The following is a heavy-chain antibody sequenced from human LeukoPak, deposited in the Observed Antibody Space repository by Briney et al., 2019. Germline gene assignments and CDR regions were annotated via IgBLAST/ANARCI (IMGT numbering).Heavy chain of an antibody. V-gene: IGHV3-9*01. Sequence: GRSLRLSCAASGFIFNDYAMHWVRQAPGKGLEWVSGISRDSGTIVYADSVTGRFTISRDNSKNMLYLQMNSLRAEDTAVYYCAKDGLGRATIREFDHWGQGTLVTVSS. CDR2: ISRDSGTI. D-gene: IGHD5-24*01. CDR3: AKDGLGRATIREFDH. J-gene: IGHJ4*02. CDR1: GFIFNDYA.